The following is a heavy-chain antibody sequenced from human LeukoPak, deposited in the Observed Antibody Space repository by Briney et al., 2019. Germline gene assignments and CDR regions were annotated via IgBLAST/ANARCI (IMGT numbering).Heavy chain of an antibody. Sequence: PSETLSLTYTVSGGSISSYYWSWIRQPAGKGLEWIGRIYTSGSTNYNPSLKGRVTMSVDTSKNQFSLKLSSVTAADTAVYYCARTVPSYYDFWSGYPPYFDYWGQGTLVTVSS. CDR3: ARTVPSYYDFWSGYPPYFDY. D-gene: IGHD3-3*01. CDR1: GGSISSYY. V-gene: IGHV4-4*07. J-gene: IGHJ4*02. CDR2: IYTSGST.